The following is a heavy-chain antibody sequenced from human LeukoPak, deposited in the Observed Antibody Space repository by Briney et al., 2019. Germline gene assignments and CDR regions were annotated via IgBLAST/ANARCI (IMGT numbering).Heavy chain of an antibody. CDR2: IKQDGSEK. V-gene: IGHV3-7*03. Sequence: GGSLRLSCAASGFTFSSYWMSWVRRAPGKGLEWVANIKQDGSEKYYVDSVKGRFTISRDNAKNSLYLQMNSLRAEDTAVYYCARDPAAGITLFDYWGQGTLVTVSS. J-gene: IGHJ4*02. CDR1: GFTFSSYW. CDR3: ARDPAAGITLFDY. D-gene: IGHD3-10*01.